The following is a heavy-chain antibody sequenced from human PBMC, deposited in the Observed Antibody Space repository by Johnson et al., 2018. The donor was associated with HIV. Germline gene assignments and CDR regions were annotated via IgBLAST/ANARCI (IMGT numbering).Heavy chain of an antibody. Sequence: VQLVESGGGLVQPGGSLRLSCATSGFTFSSYEMNWVRQAPGKGLEWVSYISSSGSTIYYADSVKGRFTISRDNAKNSLHLQMNSLRVEDTAVYNCARGRMGYFDSSGDRLDALDIWGQGTMVTVSS. D-gene: IGHD3-22*01. CDR1: GFTFSSYE. J-gene: IGHJ3*02. V-gene: IGHV3-48*03. CDR2: ISSSGSTI. CDR3: ARGRMGYFDSSGDRLDALDI.